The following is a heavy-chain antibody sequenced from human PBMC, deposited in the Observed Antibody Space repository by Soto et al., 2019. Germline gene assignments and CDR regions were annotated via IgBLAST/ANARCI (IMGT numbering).Heavy chain of an antibody. Sequence: GGSLRLSCAASGFTFSSYAMSWVRQAPGKGLEWVSAISGSGGSTYYADSVKGRFTISRENSKNTLYLQMNSLRAEDTAVYYCAKAGAREQLEPIPLDYWGQGTLVTVSS. CDR2: ISGSGGST. J-gene: IGHJ4*02. D-gene: IGHD1-1*01. CDR3: AKAGAREQLEPIPLDY. V-gene: IGHV3-23*01. CDR1: GFTFSSYA.